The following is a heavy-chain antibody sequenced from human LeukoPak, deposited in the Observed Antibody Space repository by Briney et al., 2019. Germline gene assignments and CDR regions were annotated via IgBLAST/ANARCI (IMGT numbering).Heavy chain of an antibody. V-gene: IGHV3-66*01. CDR3: ARDYHGGNSEVISWHFDL. CDR2: IYSGGGST. CDR1: GFTVSSNY. J-gene: IGHJ2*01. Sequence: SGGSLRLSCAASGFTVSSNYMSWVRQAPGKGLEWVSVIYSGGGSTYYADSVKGRFTISRDNSKNTLYLQMNSLRAEDTAVYYCARDYHGGNSEVISWHFDLWGRGTLVSVSS. D-gene: IGHD4-23*01.